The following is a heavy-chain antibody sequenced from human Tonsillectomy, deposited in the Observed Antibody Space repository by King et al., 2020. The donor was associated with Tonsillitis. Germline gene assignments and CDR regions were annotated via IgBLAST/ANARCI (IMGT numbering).Heavy chain of an antibody. CDR2: ISYDGSNK. Sequence: VQLVESGGGVVQPGRSLRLSCAASGFTFSSYGMHWVRQAPGKGLEWVAVISYDGSNKYYADSVKGRFTISRDNSKNTLYLQMNSLRAEDKAVYYCAKDLLSPSSSWYYYYYYYGMDVWGQGTTVTVSS. CDR1: GFTFSSYG. CDR3: AKDLLSPSSSWYYYYYYYGMDV. J-gene: IGHJ6*02. V-gene: IGHV3-30*18. D-gene: IGHD6-13*01.